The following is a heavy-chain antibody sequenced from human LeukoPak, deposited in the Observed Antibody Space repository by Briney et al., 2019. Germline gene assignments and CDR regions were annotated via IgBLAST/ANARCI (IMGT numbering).Heavy chain of an antibody. J-gene: IGHJ4*02. CDR3: ARHRYGTFDY. CDR1: GGSFSGYY. Sequence: PSETLSLTCAVYGGSFSGYYWSWIRQPPGRGLEWIGEINHSGSTNYNPSLKSRVTMSVDTSKNQLSLKLSSVTATDTAVYYCARHRYGTFDYWGQGTLVTVSS. D-gene: IGHD5-18*01. CDR2: INHSGST. V-gene: IGHV4-34*01.